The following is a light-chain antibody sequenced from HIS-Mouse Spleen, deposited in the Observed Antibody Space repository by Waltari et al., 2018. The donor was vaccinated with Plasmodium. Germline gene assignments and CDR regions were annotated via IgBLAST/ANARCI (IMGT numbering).Light chain of an antibody. CDR3: CSYAGSYTSWV. CDR2: DVS. Sequence: QSALTQPRSVSGSPGQSVTISCTGTSSDVGGYNYVSWYQQHPGKAPQLMIYDVSKRPSGVLDLFSGSKSSNTASLTISGLQAEDEADYYCCSYAGSYTSWVFGGGTKLTVL. J-gene: IGLJ3*02. V-gene: IGLV2-11*01. CDR1: SSDVGGYNY.